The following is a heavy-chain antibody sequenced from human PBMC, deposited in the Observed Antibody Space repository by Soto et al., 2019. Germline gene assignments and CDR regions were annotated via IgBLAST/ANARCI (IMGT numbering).Heavy chain of an antibody. J-gene: IGHJ4*02. D-gene: IGHD3-22*01. CDR1: GFTLRRYA. Sequence: GGSLRLSCAAAGFTLRRYAMSWVRQAPGKGLEWVSTISSSGGSTYYADSVKGRFTISRDKSKNTMYLQMNSLRAEDMAVYYCAKLVGERVVIGFDFWGQGTLVTVSS. V-gene: IGHV3-23*01. CDR2: ISSSGGST. CDR3: AKLVGERVVIGFDF.